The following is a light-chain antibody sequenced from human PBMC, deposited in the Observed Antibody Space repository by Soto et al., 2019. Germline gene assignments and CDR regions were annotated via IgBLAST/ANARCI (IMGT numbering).Light chain of an antibody. CDR1: QDIGSW. CDR3: QQGGSFPIT. J-gene: IGKJ5*01. CDR2: GAF. V-gene: IGKV1-12*01. Sequence: DIRMTQSPSSVSASVGDRVTITCRASQDIGSWLAWYQQKPGKAPDLLIYGAFSLQSVVPSRFYRSGSGTDFTLTISSLQPEDFATYYCQQGGSFPITFGQGTRLDIK.